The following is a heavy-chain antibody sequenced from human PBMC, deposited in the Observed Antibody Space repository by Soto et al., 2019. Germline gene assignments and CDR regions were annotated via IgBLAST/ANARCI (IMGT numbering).Heavy chain of an antibody. J-gene: IGHJ6*03. Sequence: EVQLLESGGGLVQPGGSLRLSCAASGFTFSFYAMNWVRQAPGKGLEWVSGISGSGAGTSYADSVKGRFTISRDNSKNTLYLQMNSLKAEDTAAYYCAKDLNSNAGSYYYYMDVWGTGTTVTVSS. V-gene: IGHV3-23*01. CDR2: ISGSGAGT. D-gene: IGHD5-12*01. CDR3: AKDLNSNAGSYYYYMDV. CDR1: GFTFSFYA.